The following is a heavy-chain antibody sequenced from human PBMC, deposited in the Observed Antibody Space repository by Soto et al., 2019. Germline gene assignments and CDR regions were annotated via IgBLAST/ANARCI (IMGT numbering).Heavy chain of an antibody. D-gene: IGHD5-12*01. V-gene: IGHV4-34*01. J-gene: IGHJ6*02. CDR2: INHSGST. Sequence: SETLSLTCAVYGGSFSGYYWSWIRQPPGKGLEWIGEINHSGSTNYNPSLKSRVTISVDTSKNQFSLKLSSVTAADTAVYYCARTRVWSGYDYYYYYGMDVWGQGTTLTVSS. CDR3: ARTRVWSGYDYYYYYGMDV. CDR1: GGSFSGYY.